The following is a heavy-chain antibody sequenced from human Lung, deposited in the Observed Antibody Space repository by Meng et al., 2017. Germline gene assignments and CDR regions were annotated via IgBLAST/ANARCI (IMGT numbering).Heavy chain of an antibody. CDR1: GGPFSDYY. CDR2: INHSGST. CDR3: ARGPTTMAHDFDY. J-gene: IGHJ4*02. V-gene: IGHV4-34*01. Sequence: QLQVKQWGEGLLKPPETLSLTCVVSGGPFSDYYWSWIRQPPGKGLEWIGGINHSGSTNYNPSLESRATISVDTSQNNLSLKLSSVTAADSAVYYCARGPTTMAHDFDYWGQGTLVTVSS. D-gene: IGHD4-11*01.